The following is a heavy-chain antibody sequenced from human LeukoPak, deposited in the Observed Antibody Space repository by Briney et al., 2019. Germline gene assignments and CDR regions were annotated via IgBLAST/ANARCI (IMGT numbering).Heavy chain of an antibody. D-gene: IGHD1-1*01. V-gene: IGHV3-30*03. J-gene: IGHJ1*01. CDR2: ISYDGSNK. Sequence: PGGSLRLSCAASGFTFSSYGMHWVRQAPGKGLEWVAVISYDGSNKKYADSVKDRSTISRDNSKNTLYLQMNSLRAEDTAVYYCVTVEDDFGEQHWGQGTLVTVSS. CDR1: GFTFSSYG. CDR3: VTVEDDFGEQH.